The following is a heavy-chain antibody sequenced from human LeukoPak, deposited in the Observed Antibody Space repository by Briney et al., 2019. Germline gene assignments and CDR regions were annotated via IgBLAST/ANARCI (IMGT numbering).Heavy chain of an antibody. J-gene: IGHJ6*03. V-gene: IGHV3-21*01. Sequence: GGSLRLSCAASGFTFSSYSMNWVRQAPGKGLEWVSSISSSSSYIYYADSVKGRFTISRDNAKNSLYLQMNSLRAEDTAMYYCARDSGAGYYMDVWGKGTTVTVSS. CDR3: ARDSGAGYYMDV. CDR2: ISSSSSYI. CDR1: GFTFSSYS. D-gene: IGHD3-10*01.